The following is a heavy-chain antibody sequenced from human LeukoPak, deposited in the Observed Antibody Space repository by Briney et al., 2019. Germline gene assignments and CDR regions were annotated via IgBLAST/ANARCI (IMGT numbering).Heavy chain of an antibody. Sequence: GGSLRLSCAASGFTVSSNYMSWVRQAPGKGLEWVSVIYSGGSTYYADSVKGRFTISRDNSKNTLYLQMNSLRAEDTAVYYCARDLGIPAAEYFDYWGQGTLVTVSS. CDR2: IYSGGST. D-gene: IGHD6-13*01. CDR3: ARDLGIPAAEYFDY. J-gene: IGHJ4*02. CDR1: GFTVSSNY. V-gene: IGHV3-66*01.